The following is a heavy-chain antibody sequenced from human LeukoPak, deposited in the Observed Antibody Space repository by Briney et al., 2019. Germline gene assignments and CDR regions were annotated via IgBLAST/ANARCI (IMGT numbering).Heavy chain of an antibody. V-gene: IGHV4-38-2*02. CDR3: AREGDSTRAFDI. D-gene: IGHD2/OR15-2a*01. J-gene: IGHJ3*02. CDR1: GYSISSGYY. CDR2: IYHSGST. Sequence: SETLSLTCAVSGYSISSGYYWGWIRQPPGKGLEWIGSIYHSGSTYYNPSLKSRVTISVDTSKNQFSLKLSSVTAADTAVYYCAREGDSTRAFDIWGQGTMVTVSS.